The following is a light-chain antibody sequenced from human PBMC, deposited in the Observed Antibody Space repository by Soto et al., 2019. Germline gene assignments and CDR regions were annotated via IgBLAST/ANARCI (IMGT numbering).Light chain of an antibody. CDR1: QSISSW. CDR3: QQYNNYYT. V-gene: IGKV1-5*01. Sequence: DIQMTQSPSTLSASVGDRVTITCRASQSISSWLAWYQQKPGKAPKLLIYGAFTLESGVPSRFSGSGSGTEFTLTISSLQPDDFATYYCQQYNNYYTFGQGTRLEIK. J-gene: IGKJ5*01. CDR2: GAF.